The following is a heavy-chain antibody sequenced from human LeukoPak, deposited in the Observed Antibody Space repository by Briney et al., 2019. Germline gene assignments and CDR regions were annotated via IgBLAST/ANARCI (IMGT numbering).Heavy chain of an antibody. CDR1: GFTFSSYW. Sequence: PGGSLRLSCAASGFTFSSYWMHWVRQAPGKGLVWVSRINSDGSSTSYADSVKGRFTISRGNAKNTLYLQMNSLRAEDTAVYYCARHRIARDWFDPWGQGTLVTVSS. D-gene: IGHD6-13*01. CDR2: INSDGSST. CDR3: ARHRIARDWFDP. V-gene: IGHV3-74*01. J-gene: IGHJ5*02.